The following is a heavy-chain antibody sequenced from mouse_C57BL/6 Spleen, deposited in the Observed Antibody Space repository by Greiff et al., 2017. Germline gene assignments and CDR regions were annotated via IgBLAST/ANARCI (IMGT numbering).Heavy chain of an antibody. J-gene: IGHJ2*01. D-gene: IGHD2-3*01. CDR3: ARRYDYVDY. V-gene: IGHV1-81*01. Sequence: QVHVKQSGAELARPGASVKLSCKASGYTFTSYGISWVKQRTGQGLEWIGEIYPRSGNTYYNEKFKGKATLTADKSSSTAYMELRSLTSEDSAVYFCARRYDYVDYWGQGTTLTVSS. CDR2: IYPRSGNT. CDR1: GYTFTSYG.